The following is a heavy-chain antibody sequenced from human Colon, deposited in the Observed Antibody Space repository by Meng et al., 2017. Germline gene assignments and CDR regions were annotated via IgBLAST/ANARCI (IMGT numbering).Heavy chain of an antibody. V-gene: IGHV4-31*11. J-gene: IGHJ4*02. D-gene: IGHD5-12*01. CDR2: IYYTGST. Sequence: QLHLQESGPGLVKPSQTLSLTCAVSGASISTSGFYWSWIRQHPGKGLEWFGSIYYTGSTYRNPSLKSRIVVSVDTSQNHFSLKLSSVTAADTAVYYCAREAATMGLFEYWGQGTLVTVSS. CDR3: AREAATMGLFEY. CDR1: GASISTSGFY.